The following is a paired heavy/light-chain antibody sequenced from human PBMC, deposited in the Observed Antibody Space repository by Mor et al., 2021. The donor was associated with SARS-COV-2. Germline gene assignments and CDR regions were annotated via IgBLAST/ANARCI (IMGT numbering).Heavy chain of an antibody. Sequence: QVQLVQSGTEVKKPGASVTVSCKASGYTFTHFTIHWVRQAPGQRLEWMGWVNGDNGDTKYSQRFQGRVTITRGTSASTAYMDLSSLTTEDTAVYYCARGGIAVPAGYHGMDVWGQGTSVTVSS. J-gene: IGHJ6*02. V-gene: IGHV1-3*01. D-gene: IGHD6-19*01. CDR3: ARGGIAVPAGYHGMDV. CDR2: VNGDNGDT. CDR1: GYTFTHFT.
Light chain of an antibody. CDR3: MQGTHWDPA. J-gene: IGKJ3*01. V-gene: IGKV2-30*02. CDR2: KVS. Sequence: DVVMTQSPLSLSVTLGQPASISCRSSQSLVHSDGNTYLNWFQQRPGQSPRRLIYKVSDRDSGVPDRFSGSGSGTDFTLKISRVEAEDVGVYYCMQGTHWDPAFGPGTKVDI. CDR1: QSLVHSDGNTY.